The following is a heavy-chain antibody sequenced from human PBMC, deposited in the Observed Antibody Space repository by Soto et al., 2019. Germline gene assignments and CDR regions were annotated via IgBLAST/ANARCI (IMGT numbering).Heavy chain of an antibody. Sequence: QVQLQQWGAGLLKPSETLSLTCAVYGGSFSGYYWSWIRQPPGKGLEWIGEINHSGSTNYNPSLKSRVTLSVDTSKHQFSLKVSSVTAADTAVYYCARVDTAMVPGGYYFDYWGQGTLVTVSS. CDR3: ARVDTAMVPGGYYFDY. V-gene: IGHV4-34*01. D-gene: IGHD5-18*01. J-gene: IGHJ4*02. CDR1: GGSFSGYY. CDR2: INHSGST.